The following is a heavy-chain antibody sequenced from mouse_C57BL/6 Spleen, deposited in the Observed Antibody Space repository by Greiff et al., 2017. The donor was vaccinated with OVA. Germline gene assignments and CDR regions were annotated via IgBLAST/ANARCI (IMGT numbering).Heavy chain of an antibody. CDR3: ARGVDYYGSSLDY. CDR1: GYSITSGYY. CDR2: ISYDGSN. Sequence: EVKLLESGPGLVKPSQSLSLTCSVTGYSITSGYYWNWIRQFPGNKLEWMGYISYDGSNNYNPSLKNRISITRDTSKNQFFLKLNSVTTEDTATYYCARGVDYYGSSLDYWGQGTTLTVSS. V-gene: IGHV3-6*01. J-gene: IGHJ2*01. D-gene: IGHD1-1*01.